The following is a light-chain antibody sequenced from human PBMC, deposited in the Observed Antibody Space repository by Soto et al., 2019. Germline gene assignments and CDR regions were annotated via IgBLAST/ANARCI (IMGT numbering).Light chain of an antibody. CDR2: GAS. CDR3: QQYYNWPRT. Sequence: EXVXTPSPDPLGVFPGQTGTLSFRASQSVSSNLAWYQQKPGQAPRLLIYGASTRATGIPDRFSGSGSGTDFTLTISRLEPEDFAVYYCQQYYNWPRTFGQGTRLEIK. CDR1: QSVSSN. V-gene: IGKV3-15*01. J-gene: IGKJ5*01.